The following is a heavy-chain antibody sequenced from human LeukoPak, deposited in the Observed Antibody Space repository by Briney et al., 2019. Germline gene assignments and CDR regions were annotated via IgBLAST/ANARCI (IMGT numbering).Heavy chain of an antibody. J-gene: IGHJ5*02. CDR2: IYYSGST. CDR1: GGSISSGDYY. CDR3: ARVYRITMMSGWFDP. V-gene: IGHV4-30-4*01. Sequence: SETLSLTCTVSGGSISSGDYYWSWIRQPPGKGLEWIGYIYYSGSTYYNPSLKSRVTISVDTSKNQFSLKLSSVTAADTAVYYCARVYRITMMSGWFDPWGQGTLVTVSS. D-gene: IGHD3-22*01.